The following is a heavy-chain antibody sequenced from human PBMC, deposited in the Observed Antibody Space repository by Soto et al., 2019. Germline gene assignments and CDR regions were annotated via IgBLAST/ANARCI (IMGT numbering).Heavy chain of an antibody. D-gene: IGHD3-3*01. CDR2: IVVGSGNT. CDR3: AAEARFLGFDP. Sequence: QMQLVQSGPEVKKPGTSVKVSCKASEFTFTSSAVQWVRQARGQRVEWIGWIVVGSGNTNYAQKFQERVTITRDMSTSTAYMELSSLRSEDTAVYYCAAEARFLGFDPWGQGTLVTVSS. J-gene: IGHJ5*02. V-gene: IGHV1-58*01. CDR1: EFTFTSSA.